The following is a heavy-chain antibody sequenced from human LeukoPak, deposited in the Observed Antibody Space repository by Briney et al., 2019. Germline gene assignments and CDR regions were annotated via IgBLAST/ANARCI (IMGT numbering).Heavy chain of an antibody. CDR1: GYTFNGHY. V-gene: IGHV1-2*02. D-gene: IGHD6-19*01. Sequence: GASVKVSCKASGYTFNGHYMHWVRQAPGQGLEWMGWINPNSGGTNYAQKFQGRVTMTRDTSISTAYMELSRLRSDDTAVYYCARDRRGIAVAAGSGNAFDIWGQGTMVTVSS. J-gene: IGHJ3*02. CDR3: ARDRRGIAVAAGSGNAFDI. CDR2: INPNSGGT.